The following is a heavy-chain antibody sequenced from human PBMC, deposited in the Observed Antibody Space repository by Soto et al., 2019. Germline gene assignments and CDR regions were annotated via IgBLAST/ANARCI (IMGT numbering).Heavy chain of an antibody. CDR2: IYYSGST. CDR1: GGSISSSSYY. V-gene: IGHV4-39*01. J-gene: IGHJ5*02. D-gene: IGHD2-2*03. CDR3: ARHWDDWTPQSGYCSSTSCYRDWFDP. Sequence: SETLSLTCTVSGGSISSSSYYWGWIRQPPGKGLEWIGSIYYSGSTYYNPSLKSRVTISVDTSKNQFSLKLSDVTAADTTVYYYARHWDDWTPQSGYCSSTSCYRDWFDPWGQGTLVTVSS.